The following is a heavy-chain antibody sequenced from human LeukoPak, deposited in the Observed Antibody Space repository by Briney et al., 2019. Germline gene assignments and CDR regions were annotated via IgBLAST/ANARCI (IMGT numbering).Heavy chain of an antibody. CDR1: GYSFTDYG. D-gene: IGHD2-21*02. CDR2: ISAYNGST. V-gene: IGHV1-18*01. Sequence: ASVKVSCKASGYSFTDYGISWVRQAPGQGLEWMGWISAYNGSTHYAENLQGRVTMTTDTSTSTAYMELRSLRSDDTAVYYCARGKTAGVLDYWGQGTLVTVSS. CDR3: ARGKTAGVLDY. J-gene: IGHJ4*02.